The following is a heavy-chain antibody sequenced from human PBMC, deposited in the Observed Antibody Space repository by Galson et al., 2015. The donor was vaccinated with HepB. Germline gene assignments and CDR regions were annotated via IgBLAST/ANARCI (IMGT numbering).Heavy chain of an antibody. Sequence: SVKVSCKASGGTFSRYTISWVRQAPGQGLEWMGWISGYNGNTNYAQKLQGRGTMTTDTSTSTAYMDLRSLRSDDTAVYYCAREVPAAKRGGFGTDYWGQGTLVTVSS. D-gene: IGHD2-2*01. J-gene: IGHJ4*02. CDR1: GGTFSRYT. V-gene: IGHV1-18*01. CDR3: AREVPAAKRGGFGTDY. CDR2: ISGYNGNT.